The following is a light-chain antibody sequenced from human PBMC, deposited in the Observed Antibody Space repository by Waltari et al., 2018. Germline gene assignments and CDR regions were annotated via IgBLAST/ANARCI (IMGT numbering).Light chain of an antibody. CDR3: VLSMGSGIWV. CDR2: DTN. V-gene: IGLV8-61*01. CDR1: SGSVSTTYY. J-gene: IGLJ3*02. Sequence: QTVVTQESSLSVSPGGTVTLTCGLSSGSVSTTYYTSWYQQAPGQAPRTLIFDTNTRSSGVPDRFSGSILDNKAALTITGAQADDESDYYCVLSMGSGIWVFGGGTKLTVL.